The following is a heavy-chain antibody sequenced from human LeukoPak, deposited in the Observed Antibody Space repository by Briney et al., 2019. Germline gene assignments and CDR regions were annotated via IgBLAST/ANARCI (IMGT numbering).Heavy chain of an antibody. Sequence: GGSLRLSCAGAGDGFTRHTMNWVRRAPGKGLEWISYIRSTGEYIYYADSVKGRFTISRDNARTSVYLQMNSLRVEDTAIYYCAREHDSRARFDSWGQGTLVTVSS. J-gene: IGHJ4*02. CDR3: AREHDSRARFDS. CDR1: GDGFTRHT. CDR2: IRSTGEYI. V-gene: IGHV3-21*05. D-gene: IGHD6-13*01.